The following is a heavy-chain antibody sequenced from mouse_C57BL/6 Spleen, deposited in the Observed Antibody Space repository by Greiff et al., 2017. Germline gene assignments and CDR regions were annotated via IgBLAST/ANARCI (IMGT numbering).Heavy chain of an antibody. D-gene: IGHD3-2*02. Sequence: VQLQQSVAELVRPGASVKLSCTASGFNIKNSYMHWVKQRPEQGLEWIGRIDPANGNTKYAPKFQGKATITADTSSNTADLQLSSLTCEDTAIYYCARDSSGYVGYYAMDYWGQGTSVTVSS. CDR3: ARDSSGYVGYYAMDY. V-gene: IGHV14-3*01. J-gene: IGHJ4*01. CDR1: GFNIKNSY. CDR2: IDPANGNT.